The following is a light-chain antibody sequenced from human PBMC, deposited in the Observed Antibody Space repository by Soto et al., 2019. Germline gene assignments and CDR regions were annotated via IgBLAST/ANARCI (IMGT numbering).Light chain of an antibody. CDR2: RDS. V-gene: IGLV3-9*01. J-gene: IGLJ3*02. Sequence: SYELTQPLSVSVPLGQTASITCGGNNIGTRNVHWYQQNPGQAPVLVVYRDSNRPSGIPERFSGSNSGNTATLTISRAQAGDEADYYCHVWDSSTAVFGGGTKVTVL. CDR3: HVWDSSTAV. CDR1: NIGTRN.